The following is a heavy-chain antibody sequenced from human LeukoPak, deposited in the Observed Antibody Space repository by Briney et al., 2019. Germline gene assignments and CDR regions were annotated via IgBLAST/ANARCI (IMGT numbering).Heavy chain of an antibody. CDR2: IKQDGSEK. J-gene: IGHJ6*03. V-gene: IGHV3-7*01. CDR1: GFTFSSYW. Sequence: PGGSLRLSCAASGFTFSSYWMSWVRQAPGKGLEWVANIKQDGSEKYYVDSVKGRFTISRDNAKNSLYLQMNSLRAEDTAVYYCAGELEPDSNGYYYMDVWGKGTTVTVSS. D-gene: IGHD1-1*01. CDR3: AGELEPDSNGYYYMDV.